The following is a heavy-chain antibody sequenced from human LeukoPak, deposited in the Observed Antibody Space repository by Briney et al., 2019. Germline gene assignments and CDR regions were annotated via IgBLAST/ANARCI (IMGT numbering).Heavy chain of an antibody. V-gene: IGHV1-18*04. CDR1: GYTFTSYG. Sequence: ASVKVSCKASGYTFTSYGISWVQQAPGQGLEWMGWISAYNGNTNYAQKLQGRVTMTTDTSTSTAYMELRSLRSDDPAVYYCARRYCSSTSCSNLNDYYYYGMDVWGKGTTVTVSS. CDR2: ISAYNGNT. D-gene: IGHD2-2*01. J-gene: IGHJ6*04. CDR3: ARRYCSSTSCSNLNDYYYYGMDV.